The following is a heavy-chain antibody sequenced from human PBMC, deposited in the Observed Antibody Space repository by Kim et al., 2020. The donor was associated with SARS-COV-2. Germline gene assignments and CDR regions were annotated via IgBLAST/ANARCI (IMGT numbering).Heavy chain of an antibody. CDR1: GFTFSSYG. V-gene: IGHV3-30*18. J-gene: IGHJ4*02. CDR3: AKGDYAY. Sequence: GRSLRLSCAASGFTFSSYGMHWVRQAPGKGLEWVAVISYDGSNNYADSVKGRFTVSRDNSKNTLYLQMNSLRADDTAVYYCAKGDYAYWGQGTLVTVSS. CDR2: ISYDGSN. D-gene: IGHD4-17*01.